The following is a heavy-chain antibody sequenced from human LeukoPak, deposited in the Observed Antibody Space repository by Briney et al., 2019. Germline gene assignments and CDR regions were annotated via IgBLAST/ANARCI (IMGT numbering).Heavy chain of an antibody. CDR1: GFTFSDYS. Sequence: GGSLRLSCAAAGFTFSDYSMNWVRQAPGKGLEWISYISGSGTIYYADSVKGRFTISRDNSKNTLYLQMNSLRAEDTAVYYCARDIGSSGSFGYFDYWGQGTLVTVSS. CDR2: ISGSGTI. J-gene: IGHJ4*02. D-gene: IGHD1-26*01. V-gene: IGHV3-48*01. CDR3: ARDIGSSGSFGYFDY.